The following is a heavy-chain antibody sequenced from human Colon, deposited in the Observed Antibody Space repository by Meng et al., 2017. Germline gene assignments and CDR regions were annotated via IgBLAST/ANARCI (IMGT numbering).Heavy chain of an antibody. D-gene: IGHD6-19*01. V-gene: IGHV3-30*19. CDR2: LYAGGNT. J-gene: IGHJ4*02. CDR1: GFTFTSHG. CDR3: ARDWVAVTD. Sequence: QLVESGGGGVQPGRSLRLSCATSGFTFTSHGLHWVRQAPGKGLEWVAVLYAGGNTYYADSVKGRFTISRDNSKNTLYLQMNSLKVEDTAVYYCARDWVAVTDWGQGTLVTVSS.